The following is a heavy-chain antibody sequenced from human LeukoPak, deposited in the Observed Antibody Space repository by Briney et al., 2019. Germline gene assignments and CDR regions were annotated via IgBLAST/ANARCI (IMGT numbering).Heavy chain of an antibody. Sequence: PGGSLRLSCAASGFTFSDYYMSWIRQAPGKGLEWVSYISSSGSTIYYADSVKGRFTISRDNAKNSLYLQMNSLRAEDTAVYYCARDSGSYSNDAFDIWGQGTMVTVSS. D-gene: IGHD1-26*01. CDR2: ISSSGSTI. CDR1: GFTFSDYY. J-gene: IGHJ3*02. V-gene: IGHV3-11*01. CDR3: ARDSGSYSNDAFDI.